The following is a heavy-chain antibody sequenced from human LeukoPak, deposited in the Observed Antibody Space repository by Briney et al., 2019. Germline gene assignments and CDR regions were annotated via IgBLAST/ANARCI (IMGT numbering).Heavy chain of an antibody. J-gene: IGHJ4*02. CDR1: GGSFSGYY. D-gene: IGHD3-3*01. CDR3: ARGVAWSGYYRLDY. CDR2: INHSGST. Sequence: SETLSLTCAVYGGSFSGYYWRWVRQPPGKGGEWSGEINHSGSTNYNPSLKSRVTISGEKSKNQFSLKLSSVTAADPAVYYCARGVAWSGYYRLDYWGQGTLVTVSS. V-gene: IGHV4-34*01.